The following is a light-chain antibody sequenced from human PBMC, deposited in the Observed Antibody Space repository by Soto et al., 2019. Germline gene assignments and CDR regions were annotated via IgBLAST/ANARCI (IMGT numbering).Light chain of an antibody. V-gene: IGKV2D-29*01. CDR1: QSLLFSDAKTD. J-gene: IGKJ3*01. CDR2: EVF. CDR3: MQSIQLPPT. Sequence: DIVMTQTPLSLSVNPGQPASISCKSSQSLLFSDAKTDLYLYLQRPGQPPQLLISEVFNRFSVVPDRFSGSGSGTDFTLTISRVEAEDVGIYYCMQSIQLPPTFGPGTKVDIK.